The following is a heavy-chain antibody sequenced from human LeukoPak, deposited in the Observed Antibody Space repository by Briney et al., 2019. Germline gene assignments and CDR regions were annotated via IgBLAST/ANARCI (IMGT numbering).Heavy chain of an antibody. J-gene: IGHJ1*01. CDR1: GFTFSSYA. D-gene: IGHD3-22*01. CDR3: AKREKYYYDSSGYYRYFQH. Sequence: PGGSLRLSCAGSGFTFSSYAMSWVRQAPGKGREWVSGISDSGDSAYYADSVMGRFSISRDNSKKTLYLQMNSLRAEDTAVYYCAKREKYYYDSSGYYRYFQHWGQGTLVTVSS. CDR2: ISDSGDSA. V-gene: IGHV3-23*01.